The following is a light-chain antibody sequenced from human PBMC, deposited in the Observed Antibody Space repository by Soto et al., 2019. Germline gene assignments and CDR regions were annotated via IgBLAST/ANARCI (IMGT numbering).Light chain of an antibody. V-gene: IGKV1-13*02. Sequence: AIQLTQSPSSLSASVGDRVTITCRASQGINSALAWYQQKPGKAPKLLIYDASSLESGVPSRFSGSGSGTDFTLTISSLQPEDFATYYCQQFNSYPLFGGGTKVEIK. CDR1: QGINSA. CDR2: DAS. J-gene: IGKJ4*01. CDR3: QQFNSYPL.